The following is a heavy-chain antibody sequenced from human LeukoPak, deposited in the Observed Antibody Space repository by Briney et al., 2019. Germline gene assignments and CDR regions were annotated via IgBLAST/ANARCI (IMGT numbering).Heavy chain of an antibody. CDR3: AGLGIAAADLFDY. J-gene: IGHJ4*02. D-gene: IGHD6-13*01. CDR2: IYTSGST. CDR1: GGSISSYY. V-gene: IGHV4-4*09. Sequence: SETLSLTCTVSGGSISSYYWSWIRQPPGKGLEWIGYIYTSGSTNYNPSLKSRVTISVDTSKNQFSLKLSSVTAADTAVYYCAGLGIAAADLFDYWGQGTLVTVSS.